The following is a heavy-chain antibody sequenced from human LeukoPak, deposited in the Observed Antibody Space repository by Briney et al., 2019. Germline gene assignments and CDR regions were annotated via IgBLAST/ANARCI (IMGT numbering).Heavy chain of an antibody. J-gene: IGHJ3*02. CDR1: GYTFTSYG. CDR2: ISAYNGNT. D-gene: IGHD3-10*01. V-gene: IGHV1-18*01. Sequence: ASVKVSFKASGYTFTSYGISWVRQAPGQGLEWMGWISAYNGNTNYAQKLQGRVTMTTDTSTSTAYMELRSLRSDDTAVYDCASGGGVMVRGAFDIWGQGTMVTVSS. CDR3: ASGGGVMVRGAFDI.